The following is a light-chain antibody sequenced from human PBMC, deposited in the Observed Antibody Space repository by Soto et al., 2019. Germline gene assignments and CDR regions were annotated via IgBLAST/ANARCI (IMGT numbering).Light chain of an antibody. J-gene: IGKJ5*01. CDR2: SAN. CDR3: QQSYNSPPIT. CDR1: QDISNF. V-gene: IGKV1-17*03. Sequence: DIQMTQSPSDMSASVGDRVTITCRASQDISNFLVWFQQRPGKVPKRLMYSANRLESGVPSRFSGSGSGTEFTLTITSLQPEDFATYYCQQSYNSPPITFGQGTRLEIK.